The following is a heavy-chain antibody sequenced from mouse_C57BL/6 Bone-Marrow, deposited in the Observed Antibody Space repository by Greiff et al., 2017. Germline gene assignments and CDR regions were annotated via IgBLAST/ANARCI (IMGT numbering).Heavy chain of an antibody. CDR3: ASSCACDYYSVDY. Sequence: QVQLQQPGAELVKPGASVKLSCKASGYTFTNYWMHWVKQRPGQGLEWIGMMHPNGGSPDYNEKFKSEATLSVDKSSRTAYMELSILTSEDSAVYYGASSCACDYYSVDYWGQGTSVTVSS. CDR2: MHPNGGSP. J-gene: IGHJ4*01. V-gene: IGHV1-64*01. CDR1: GYTFTNYW.